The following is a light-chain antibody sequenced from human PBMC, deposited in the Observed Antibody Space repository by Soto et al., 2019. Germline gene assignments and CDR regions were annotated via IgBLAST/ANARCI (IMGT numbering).Light chain of an antibody. Sequence: DIQMTQSPSTLSASVGDRVTITCRASQTISTWLAWYQQKPGKAPKLLIFYASSLQSGVPSRFGGGGSGTEFTLTISSLQPDDFATYYCQHYNSFPYTFGQGTKVDIK. CDR2: YAS. J-gene: IGKJ2*01. V-gene: IGKV1-5*01. CDR1: QTISTW. CDR3: QHYNSFPYT.